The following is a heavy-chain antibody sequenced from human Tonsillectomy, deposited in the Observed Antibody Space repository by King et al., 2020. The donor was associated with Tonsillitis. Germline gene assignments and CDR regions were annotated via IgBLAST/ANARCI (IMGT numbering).Heavy chain of an antibody. D-gene: IGHD3-22*01. CDR2: ISSSGSTI. CDR1: GFTFSSYE. V-gene: IGHV3-48*03. CDR3: AREGIDYYDSSGYYRVDAFDI. J-gene: IGHJ3*02. Sequence: EVQLVESGGGLVQPGGSLRLSCAASGFTFSSYEMNWVRQAPGKGLEGVSYISSSGSTIYYADSVKGRFTISRDNAKNSLYLQMNSLRAEDTAVYYCAREGIDYYDSSGYYRVDAFDIWGQGTMVTVSS.